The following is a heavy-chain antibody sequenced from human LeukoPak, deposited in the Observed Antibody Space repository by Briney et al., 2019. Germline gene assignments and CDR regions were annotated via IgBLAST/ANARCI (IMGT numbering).Heavy chain of an antibody. J-gene: IGHJ4*02. CDR3: ARRDTAMVKYYFDY. CDR2: IYYSGTT. Sequence: PSETLSLTCSVSGGSINTNDYYWGWIRQPPGKGLEWIGTIYYSGTTFYNPSLQSRVTLSVDTSKNQFSLKLSSVTAADTAVYYCARRDTAMVKYYFDYWGQGTLVTVSS. CDR1: GGSINTNDYY. V-gene: IGHV4-39*01. D-gene: IGHD5-18*01.